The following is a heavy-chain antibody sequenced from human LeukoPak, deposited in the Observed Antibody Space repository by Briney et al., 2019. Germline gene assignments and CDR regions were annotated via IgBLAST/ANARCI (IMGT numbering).Heavy chain of an antibody. CDR1: GGSISSYY. CDR3: ARGGDSSGYYYPLFDY. Sequence: PSETLSLTCTVSGGSISSYYWSWIRQPPGKGLEWIGYIYYSGSTNYNPSLKSRVTISVDTSKNQFSLKLSSVIAADTAVYYCARGGDSSGYYYPLFDYWGQGTLVTVSS. D-gene: IGHD3-22*01. J-gene: IGHJ4*02. CDR2: IYYSGST. V-gene: IGHV4-59*01.